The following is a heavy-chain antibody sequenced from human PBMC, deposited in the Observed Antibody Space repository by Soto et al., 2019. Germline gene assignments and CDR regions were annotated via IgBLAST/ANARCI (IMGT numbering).Heavy chain of an antibody. CDR1: AFSLSTGGVG. CDR2: IYWDDDN. D-gene: IGHD2-21*02. CDR3: IQSRCGGDCLQSYASYYYYGMDV. J-gene: IGHJ6*02. Sequence: SGPTLVNPTQTLTLTCTFSAFSLSTGGVGVGWIRQPPGKALEWLALIYWDDDNRYNPSLRSRLTTTKHTSKNQVVLTMTNMDPVDTATYYCIQSRCGGDCLQSYASYYYYGMDVWGQGTTVTVSS. V-gene: IGHV2-5*02.